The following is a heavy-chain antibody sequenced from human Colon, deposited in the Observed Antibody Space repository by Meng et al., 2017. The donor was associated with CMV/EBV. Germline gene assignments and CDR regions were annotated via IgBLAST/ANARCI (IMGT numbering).Heavy chain of an antibody. V-gene: IGHV4-39*07. CDR1: GDSISGGSYY. Sequence: GSLRLSCTVSGDSISGGSYYWGWIRQSPSKRLEWIGSVYYSGSTFYNPSLQSRLTVSVDTSKNQFSLKLTSVTAADTAVYYCARQLNGDLGQDGFDFWGQGTRVTVSS. CDR3: ARQLNGDLGQDGFDF. J-gene: IGHJ3*01. CDR2: VYYSGST. D-gene: IGHD3-16*01.